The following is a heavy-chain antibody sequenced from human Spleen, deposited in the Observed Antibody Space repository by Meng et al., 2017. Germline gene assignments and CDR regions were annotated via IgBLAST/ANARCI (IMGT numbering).Heavy chain of an antibody. CDR1: GGSISSSNW. D-gene: IGHD6-19*01. Sequence: SETLSLTCAVSGGSISSSNWWIWVRQPPGKGLEWIGEIYHSGSTNYNPSLKSRVTISVDKSNNQFSLKLSSVTAADTAVYYCAGAGAMAGIFDHWGQGTLVTVSS. CDR2: IYHSGST. CDR3: AGAGAMAGIFDH. V-gene: IGHV4-4*02. J-gene: IGHJ4*02.